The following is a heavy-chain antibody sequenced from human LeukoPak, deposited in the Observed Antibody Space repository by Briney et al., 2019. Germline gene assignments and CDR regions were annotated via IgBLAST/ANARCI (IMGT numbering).Heavy chain of an antibody. D-gene: IGHD1-26*01. CDR3: ARTISSEWELPTGVFFDY. CDR1: GYTFTGYY. Sequence: GASVKVSCKASGYTFTGYYMHWVRQAPGQGLEWMGWISAYNGNTNYAQKLQGRVTMTTDTSTSTAYMELRSLRSDDTAVYYCARTISSEWELPTGVFFDYWGQGTLVTVSS. V-gene: IGHV1-18*04. CDR2: ISAYNGNT. J-gene: IGHJ4*02.